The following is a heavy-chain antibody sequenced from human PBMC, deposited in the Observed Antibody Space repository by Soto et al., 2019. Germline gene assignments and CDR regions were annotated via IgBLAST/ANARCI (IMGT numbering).Heavy chain of an antibody. CDR1: GGSISSGGYP. CDR3: ARGMTTVTTIDD. Sequence: PSETLSLTCAVSGGSISSGGYPWSWIRQPPGKGLEWIGYIYHSGSTYYNPSLKSRVTISVDRSKNQFSLKLSSVTAADTAVYYCARGMTTVTTIDDWGQGTPVTVS. V-gene: IGHV4-30-2*01. J-gene: IGHJ4*02. CDR2: IYHSGST. D-gene: IGHD4-4*01.